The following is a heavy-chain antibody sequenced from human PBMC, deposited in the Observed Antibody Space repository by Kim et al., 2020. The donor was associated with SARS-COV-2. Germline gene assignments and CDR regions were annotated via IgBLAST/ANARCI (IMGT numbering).Heavy chain of an antibody. D-gene: IGHD3-22*01. V-gene: IGHV1-69*13. CDR3: ARSPYDSSGYYSDYFDY. CDR1: GGTFSSYA. Sequence: SVKVSCKASGGTFSSYAISWVRQAPGQGLEWMGGIIPIFGTANYAQKFQGRVTITADESTSTAYMELSSLRSEDTAVYYCARSPYDSSGYYSDYFDYWGQGTLVTVSS. CDR2: IIPIFGTA. J-gene: IGHJ4*02.